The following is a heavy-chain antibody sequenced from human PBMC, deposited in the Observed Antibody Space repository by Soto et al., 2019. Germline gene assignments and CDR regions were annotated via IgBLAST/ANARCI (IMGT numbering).Heavy chain of an antibody. CDR1: GYTFTSYG. V-gene: IGHV1-18*04. D-gene: IGHD3-10*01. CDR2: VSTYNGKT. CDR3: ARDGQTTMVRGVRGGSYNYYGMDV. J-gene: IGHJ6*02. Sequence: QVQLVQSGAEVKKPGASVKVSCKASGYTFTSYGISWVRQAPGQGLEWMGWVSTYNGKTNYAQKLQGRVPMTTDTATSTAYMELRSLRSDHTAVYYCARDGQTTMVRGVRGGSYNYYGMDVWGQGTTVTVSS.